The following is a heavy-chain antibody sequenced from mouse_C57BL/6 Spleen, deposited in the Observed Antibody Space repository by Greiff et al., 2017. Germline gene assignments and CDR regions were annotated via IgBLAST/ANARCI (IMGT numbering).Heavy chain of an antibody. Sequence: VKLVESGPGLVQPSQSLSITCTVSGFSLTSYGVHWVRQSPGKGLEWLGVIWSGGSTDYNAAFISRLSISKDNSKSQVFFKMNSLQADDTAIYYCARNPYCGSSSPWYFDVWGTGTTVTVSS. CDR1: GFSLTSYG. D-gene: IGHD1-1*01. V-gene: IGHV2-2*01. J-gene: IGHJ1*03. CDR3: ARNPYCGSSSPWYFDV. CDR2: IWSGGST.